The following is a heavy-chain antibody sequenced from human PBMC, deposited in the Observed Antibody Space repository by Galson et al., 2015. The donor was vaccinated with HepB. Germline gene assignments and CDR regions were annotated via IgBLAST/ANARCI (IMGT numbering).Heavy chain of an antibody. Sequence: SLRLSCAASGFTFSSYWMSWVRQAPGKGLEWVANIKQDGSEKYYVDSVKGRFTISRDNAKNSLYLQMNSLRAEDTAMYYCARDGAGIAMAWRYFDLWGRGTLVTVSS. D-gene: IGHD6-19*01. V-gene: IGHV3-7*03. CDR3: ARDGAGIAMAWRYFDL. CDR1: GFTFSSYW. CDR2: IKQDGSEK. J-gene: IGHJ2*01.